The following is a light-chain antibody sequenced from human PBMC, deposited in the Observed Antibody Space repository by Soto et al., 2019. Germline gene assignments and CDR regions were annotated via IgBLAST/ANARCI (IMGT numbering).Light chain of an antibody. CDR1: QSVSSY. CDR2: DAS. V-gene: IGKV3-11*01. CDR3: QLRSNWPPAIT. J-gene: IGKJ5*01. Sequence: EIVLTQSPATLSLSPGERATLSCRASQSVSSYLAWYQQKPGQAPRLLLYDASNMATGIQARFSGSVSVPDFTLTISSLEPEDFAGYYCQLRSNWPPAITVGQGTRLEIK.